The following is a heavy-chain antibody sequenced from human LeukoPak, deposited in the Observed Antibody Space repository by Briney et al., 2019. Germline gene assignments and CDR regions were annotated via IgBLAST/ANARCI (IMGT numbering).Heavy chain of an antibody. CDR3: ARDRAHYYGYGMDV. CDR1: GGSVSSGSYY. D-gene: IGHD3-10*01. Sequence: NTSETLSLTCTVSGGSVSSGSYYWSWIRQPPGKGLEWIGYIYYSGSTNYNPSLKSRVTISVDTSKNQFSLKLSSVTAADTAVYYCARDRAHYYGYGMDVWGQGTTVTVSS. CDR2: IYYSGST. J-gene: IGHJ6*02. V-gene: IGHV4-61*01.